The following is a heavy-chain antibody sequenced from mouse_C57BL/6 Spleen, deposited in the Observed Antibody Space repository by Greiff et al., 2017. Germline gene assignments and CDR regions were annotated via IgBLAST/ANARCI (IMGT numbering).Heavy chain of an antibody. D-gene: IGHD2-4*01. V-gene: IGHV14-4*01. CDR3: TTEGYDYSYAMDY. J-gene: IGHJ4*01. Sequence: EVMLVESGAELVRPGASVKLSCTASGFNIKDDYMHWVKQRPEQGLEWIGWIDPENGDTEYASKFQGKATITADTSSNTAYLQLSSLTSEDTAVYYCTTEGYDYSYAMDYWGQGTSVTVSS. CDR2: IDPENGDT. CDR1: GFNIKDDY.